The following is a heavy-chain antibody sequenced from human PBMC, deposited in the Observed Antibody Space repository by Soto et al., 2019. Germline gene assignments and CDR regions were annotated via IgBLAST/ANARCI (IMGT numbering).Heavy chain of an antibody. CDR3: AKGRFDVVTISPFDH. V-gene: IGHV3-30*18. CDR2: ISYDGSEE. Sequence: WSLRLSCAASGFAFSSFGMHWVRQAPGKGLEWVAVISYDGSEESYAGSVKGRATVSRDNSKNTVYLQMNRLRGDDSAIYYCAKGRFDVVTISPFDHWGQGTLVTVSS. CDR1: GFAFSSFG. J-gene: IGHJ4*01. D-gene: IGHD3-3*02.